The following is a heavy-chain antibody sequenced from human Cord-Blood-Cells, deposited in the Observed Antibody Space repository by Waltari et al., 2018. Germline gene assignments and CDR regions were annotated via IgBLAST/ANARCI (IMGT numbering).Heavy chain of an antibody. CDR1: GYTFTGYY. V-gene: IGHV1-2*04. CDR3: ARDQQPVPAAIRDYSNYNWFDP. Sequence: QVQLVQSGAEVKKPGASVKVSCKASGYTFTGYYMHWVRQAPGQGLEWMGWINPNSGGTNYAQKFQGWVTMTRDTSISTAYMELSRLRSDDTAVYYCARDQQPVPAAIRDYSNYNWFDPWGQGTLVTVSS. J-gene: IGHJ5*02. D-gene: IGHD2-2*01. CDR2: INPNSGGT.